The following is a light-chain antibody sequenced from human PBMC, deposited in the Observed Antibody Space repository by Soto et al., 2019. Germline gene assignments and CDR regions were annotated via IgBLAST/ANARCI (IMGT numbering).Light chain of an antibody. CDR3: HQRQSWPRT. CDR1: HSISIG. J-gene: IGKJ1*01. CDR2: GAS. Sequence: GITRSPATLSVSPVEGATLSFRASHSISIGLAWYRQKPGQAPRLLIYGASTRATGIPARFSASGSGTDFTLTISDVQPEDFALYYCHQRQSWPRTFGQGTKVDIK. V-gene: IGKV3-15*01.